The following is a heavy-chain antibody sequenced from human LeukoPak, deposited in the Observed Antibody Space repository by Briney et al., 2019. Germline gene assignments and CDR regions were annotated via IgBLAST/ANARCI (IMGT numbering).Heavy chain of an antibody. J-gene: IGHJ4*02. V-gene: IGHV3-23*01. D-gene: IGHD3-9*01. CDR1: GFTFSSYA. CDR3: AKDGNYDILTGDYYFDY. CDR2: IRGSGDTT. Sequence: GGSLRLSCAASGFTFSSYAMSWVRQAPGKGLGWVSSIRGSGDTTFYAESVRGRFTISRDKSKNTLFLQMNSLRAEDTAVYYCAKDGNYDILTGDYYFDYWGQGTLVTVSS.